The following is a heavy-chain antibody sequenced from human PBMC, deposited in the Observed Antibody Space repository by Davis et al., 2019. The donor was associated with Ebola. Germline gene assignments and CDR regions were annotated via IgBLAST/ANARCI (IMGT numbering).Heavy chain of an antibody. J-gene: IGHJ2*01. Sequence: AASVKVSCKASGYTFASYGISWVRQAPGQGLEWMGWISTYNGNTNYAQKVQGRITMTTDTSTSTAYMELRSLTSDDTAVYYCARGTTVTTSPFYCYFDLWGRGTLVTVSS. CDR2: ISTYNGNT. V-gene: IGHV1-18*01. D-gene: IGHD4-17*01. CDR1: GYTFASYG. CDR3: ARGTTVTTSPFYCYFDL.